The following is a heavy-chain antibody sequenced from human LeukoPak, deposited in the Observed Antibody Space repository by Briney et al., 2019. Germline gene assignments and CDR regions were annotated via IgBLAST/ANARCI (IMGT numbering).Heavy chain of an antibody. CDR2: IYTSAST. CDR1: GGSISSYY. D-gene: IGHD6-19*01. CDR3: ARRIAVAGTDY. J-gene: IGHJ4*02. V-gene: IGHV4-4*07. Sequence: MASETLSLTCTVSGGSISSYYWSWIRQPAGKGLEWIGRIYTSASTNYNPSLKSRVTMSVDTSKNQFSLKLSSVSAADTAVYYCARRIAVAGTDYWGQGTLVTVSS.